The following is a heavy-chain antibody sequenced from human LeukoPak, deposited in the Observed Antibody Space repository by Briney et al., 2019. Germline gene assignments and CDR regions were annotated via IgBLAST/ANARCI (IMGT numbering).Heavy chain of an antibody. J-gene: IGHJ4*02. Sequence: SETLSLTCSVSGASITSAAYYWTWIRQHPGKGLEWIGHIFYSGGTHYNPSLKSRIAISRDTSKSQFSLTLSSVTAADMAVYYCARESTIWSGYYRPDFFDYWGQGTLVTVSS. V-gene: IGHV4-31*03. D-gene: IGHD3-3*01. CDR3: ARESTIWSGYYRPDFFDY. CDR2: IFYSGGT. CDR1: GASITSAAYY.